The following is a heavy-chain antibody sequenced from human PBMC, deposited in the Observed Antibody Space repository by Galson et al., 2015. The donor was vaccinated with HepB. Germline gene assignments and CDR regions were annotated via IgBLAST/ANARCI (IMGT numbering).Heavy chain of an antibody. Sequence: SVKVSCKASGGTFSSYTISWVRQAPGQGLEWMGRIIPILGIANYAQKFQGRVTITADKSTSTAYMELSSLRSEDTAVYYCARGGEATVTDPSGYFDYWGQGTLVTVSS. J-gene: IGHJ4*02. D-gene: IGHD4-17*01. V-gene: IGHV1-69*02. CDR1: GGTFSSYT. CDR3: ARGGEATVTDPSGYFDY. CDR2: IIPILGIA.